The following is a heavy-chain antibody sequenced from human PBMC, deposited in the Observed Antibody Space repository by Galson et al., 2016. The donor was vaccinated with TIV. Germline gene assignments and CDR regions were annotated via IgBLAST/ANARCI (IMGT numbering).Heavy chain of an antibody. CDR3: ARIGANTLYSGGYGDDDGFDF. D-gene: IGHD1-26*01. J-gene: IGHJ3*01. Sequence: SLRLSCATSGFTLPNYGMTWVRQAPGKGLEWVAVIWYDGTNTHYADSVKGRFTISKDNSENTLNLQMNTLRAEDTAVYYCARIGANTLYSGGYGDDDGFDFWGQGTMVTVSS. V-gene: IGHV3-33*01. CDR2: IWYDGTNT. CDR1: GFTLPNYG.